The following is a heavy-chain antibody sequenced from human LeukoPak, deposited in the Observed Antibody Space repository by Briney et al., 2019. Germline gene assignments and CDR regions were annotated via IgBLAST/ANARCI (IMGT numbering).Heavy chain of an antibody. D-gene: IGHD3-22*01. Sequence: ASVKVSCKVSGYTLTELSMHWVRQAPGKGLEWMGGFDPEDGETIYAQKFQGRVTITADRSTSTAYMELSSLRSDDTAVYYCARPRSYSYDSHVYRDGAAFDLWGQGTMVTVSS. CDR1: GYTLTELS. CDR3: ARPRSYSYDSHVYRDGAAFDL. V-gene: IGHV1-24*01. J-gene: IGHJ3*01. CDR2: FDPEDGET.